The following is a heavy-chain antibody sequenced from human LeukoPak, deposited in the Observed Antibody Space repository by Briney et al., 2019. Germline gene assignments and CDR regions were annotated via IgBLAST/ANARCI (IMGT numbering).Heavy chain of an antibody. Sequence: GASVKVSCKASGYTFTGYYMHWVRQAPGQGLEWMGWINPNSGGTKYVQKFQGRVTMTRDTSISTAYMELSGLTSDDTAVYYCARPPLVGAAFGFRFDPWGQGTLVTVSS. CDR3: ARPPLVGAAFGFRFDP. CDR1: GYTFTGYY. V-gene: IGHV1-2*02. D-gene: IGHD1-26*01. J-gene: IGHJ5*02. CDR2: INPNSGGT.